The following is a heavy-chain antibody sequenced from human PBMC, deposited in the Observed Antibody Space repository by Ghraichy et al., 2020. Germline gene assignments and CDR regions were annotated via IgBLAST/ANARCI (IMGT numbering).Heavy chain of an antibody. V-gene: IGHV1-69*13. CDR3: ATGYYDSSSYPGYF. J-gene: IGHJ4*02. Sequence: SVKVSCKASGGTFSGYGITWVRQAPGQGLDWMGGIIPIFGTGNYAQKFQGRVTIMADESTTTAYMELSSLRSEDTAVYYCATGYYDSSSYPGYFWGQGTLVTVSS. D-gene: IGHD3-22*01. CDR2: IIPIFGTG. CDR1: GGTFSGYG.